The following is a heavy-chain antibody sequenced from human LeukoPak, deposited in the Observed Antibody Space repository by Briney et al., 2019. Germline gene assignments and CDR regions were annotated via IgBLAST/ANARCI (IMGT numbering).Heavy chain of an antibody. CDR2: ISSSSSYI. CDR3: ARAVRGVLRYFDWLSEPPYYFDY. Sequence: AGGSLRLSCAASGFTFGSYSMNWVRQAPGKGLEWVSSISSSSSYIYYVDSVKGRFTISRDNAKNSLYLQMNSLRAEDTAVYYCARAVRGVLRYFDWLSEPPYYFDYWGQGTLVTVSS. CDR1: GFTFGSYS. V-gene: IGHV3-21*01. J-gene: IGHJ4*02. D-gene: IGHD3-9*01.